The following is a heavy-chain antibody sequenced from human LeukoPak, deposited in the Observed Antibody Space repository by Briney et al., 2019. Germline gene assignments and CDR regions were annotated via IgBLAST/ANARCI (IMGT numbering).Heavy chain of an antibody. V-gene: IGHV4-59*01. Sequence: SETLSLTCTVSGGSISSYYWSWIRQPPGKGLEWIGYIYYSGSTNYNPSLKSRVTISVDTSKNQFSLKLSSVTAADTAVYYCARGSAYCSGGSCYGNWFDPWGQGTLVTVSS. CDR1: GGSISSYY. J-gene: IGHJ5*02. CDR3: ARGSAYCSGGSCYGNWFDP. CDR2: IYYSGST. D-gene: IGHD2-15*01.